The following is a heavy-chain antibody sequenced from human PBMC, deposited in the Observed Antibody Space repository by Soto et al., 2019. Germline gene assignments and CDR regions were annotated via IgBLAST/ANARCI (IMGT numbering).Heavy chain of an antibody. V-gene: IGHV1-69*13. CDR3: GATVTTCCAFDI. D-gene: IGHD4-4*01. CDR1: GGTFSSYA. J-gene: IGHJ3*02. CDR2: IIPIFGTA. Sequence: SVKVSCKASGGTFSSYAISWVRQAPGQGLEWMGGIIPIFGTANYAQKFQGRVTITADESTSTAYMELSSLRSEDTAVYYCGATVTTCCAFDICGQGAMVTVSS.